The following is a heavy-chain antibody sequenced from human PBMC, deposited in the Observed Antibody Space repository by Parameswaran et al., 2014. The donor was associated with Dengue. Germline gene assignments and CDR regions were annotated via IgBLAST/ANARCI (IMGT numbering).Heavy chain of an antibody. CDR1: DGSISITNYY. J-gene: IGHJ4*02. Sequence: GSLRLSCIVSDGSISITNYYWGWIRQPPGKGLEWIGSIYYSGSTYYNPSLKSRVTISVDTSKNQFSLKLSSVTAADTAVYYCARHSGTYYRPLDYWGQGTLVTVSS. D-gene: IGHD1-26*01. V-gene: IGHV4-39*01. CDR2: IYYSGST. CDR3: ARHSGTYYRPLDY.